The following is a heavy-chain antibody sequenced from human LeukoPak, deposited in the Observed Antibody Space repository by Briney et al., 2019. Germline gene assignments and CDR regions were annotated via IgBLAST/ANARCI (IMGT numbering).Heavy chain of an antibody. J-gene: IGHJ5*02. CDR3: AIIIAAADDYNWFDP. D-gene: IGHD6-13*01. V-gene: IGHV1-69*04. CDR2: IIPILGIA. CDR1: GGTFSSYA. Sequence: EASVKVSCKASGGTFSSYASSWVRQAPGQGLEWMGRIIPILGIANYAQKFQGRVTITADKSTSTAYMELSSLRSEDTAVYYCAIIIAAADDYNWFDPWGQGTLVTVSS.